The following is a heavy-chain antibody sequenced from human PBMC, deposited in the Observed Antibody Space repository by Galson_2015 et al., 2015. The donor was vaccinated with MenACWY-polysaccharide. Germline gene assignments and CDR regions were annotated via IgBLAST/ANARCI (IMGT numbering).Heavy chain of an antibody. Sequence: LSLTCTVSHDSISSSYWRWIRQSADKGLEYLGRIHATGSTAYNPSFRSRVAMSVDLPRNQLSLRLVSVTASDTAIYYCARRSLDNWYFDLWGRGTLVIVSS. CDR2: IHATGST. CDR3: ARRSLDNWYFDL. V-gene: IGHV4-4*07. J-gene: IGHJ2*01. CDR1: HDSISSSY. D-gene: IGHD1-1*01.